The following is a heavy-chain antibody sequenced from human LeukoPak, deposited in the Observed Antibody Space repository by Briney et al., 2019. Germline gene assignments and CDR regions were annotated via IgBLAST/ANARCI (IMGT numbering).Heavy chain of an antibody. Sequence: GESLRLSCTASGPTFGDYAMTWVRQAPGKGLEWVGFIRSKGYGGTIEYAASVEGRFTISRDDSKSIAYLQMNSLKTEDTAVYYCTRGSFRDFDYWGQGTLVTVSS. V-gene: IGHV3-49*04. J-gene: IGHJ4*02. CDR2: IRSKGYGGTI. CDR1: GPTFGDYA. CDR3: TRGSFRDFDY.